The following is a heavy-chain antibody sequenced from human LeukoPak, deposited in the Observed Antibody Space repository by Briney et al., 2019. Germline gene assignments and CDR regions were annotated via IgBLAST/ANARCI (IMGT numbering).Heavy chain of an antibody. V-gene: IGHV4-4*02. CDR3: ARTNYYDSSNWFDP. CDR2: IYHSGST. D-gene: IGHD3-22*01. CDR1: GGSISSSNW. J-gene: IGHJ5*02. Sequence: SETLSLTCAVSGGSISSSNWWSWVRQPPGKGLEWIGEIYHSGSTNYNPSLKSRVTISVDTSKNQFSLKLSSVTAADTAVYYCARTNYYDSSNWFDPWGQGTLVTVSS.